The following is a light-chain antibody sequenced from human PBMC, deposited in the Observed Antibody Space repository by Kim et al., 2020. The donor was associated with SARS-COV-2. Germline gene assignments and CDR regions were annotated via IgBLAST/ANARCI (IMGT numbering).Light chain of an antibody. CDR1: TGAVTSGHY. CDR2: DTS. J-gene: IGLJ3*02. CDR3: LLSYSDARV. Sequence: QAVVTQEPSLTVSPGGTVTLTCGSSTGAVTSGHYSYWFQRKPGQAPKTLIYDTSNKHFWTPARFSGSLLGGQAALTLSGAQPEDEAEYYCLLSYSDARVFGGGTQLTVL. V-gene: IGLV7-46*01.